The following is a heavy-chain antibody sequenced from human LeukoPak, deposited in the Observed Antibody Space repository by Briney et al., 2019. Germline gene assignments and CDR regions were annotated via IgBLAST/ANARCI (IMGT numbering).Heavy chain of an antibody. J-gene: IGHJ4*02. CDR2: INPNSGGT. Sequence: ASVKVSCTASGYTFTGYYMHWVRQAPGQGLEWMGWINPNSGGTNYAQKFQGRVTMTRDTSISTAYMELSRLRSDDTAVYDCARGPHGYCGGDCYPGVNYWGQGTLVTVSS. V-gene: IGHV1-2*02. D-gene: IGHD2-21*02. CDR1: GYTFTGYY. CDR3: ARGPHGYCGGDCYPGVNY.